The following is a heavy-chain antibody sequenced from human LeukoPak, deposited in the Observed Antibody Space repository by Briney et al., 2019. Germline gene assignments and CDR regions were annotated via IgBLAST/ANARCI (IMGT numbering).Heavy chain of an antibody. D-gene: IGHD3-10*01. CDR2: IYYSGST. CDR3: ARDRAGYGSEDY. CDR1: GGSISSGGYY. V-gene: IGHV4-31*03. J-gene: IGHJ4*02. Sequence: SETLSLTCTVSGGSISSGGYYWSWIRQHPGKGLEWVGYIYYSGSTYYNPSLKSRLTISVDTSKNQFSLKLSSVTAADTAVYCCARDRAGYGSEDYWGQGTLVTVSS.